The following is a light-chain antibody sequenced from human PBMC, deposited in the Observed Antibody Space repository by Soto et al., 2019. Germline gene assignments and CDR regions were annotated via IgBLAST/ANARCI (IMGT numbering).Light chain of an antibody. CDR2: NTY. J-gene: IGLJ3*02. CDR3: AAWDDSLNGPV. V-gene: IGLV1-44*01. Sequence: QSVLTQPPSASGTPGQRVIISCSGSSSNLGSNSGNWYQQLPGTAPKLLIYNTYQRPLGVPDRFSGSKSGTSASLAISGLQSEDEGDYFCAAWDDSLNGPVFGGGTKVTAL. CDR1: SSNLGSNS.